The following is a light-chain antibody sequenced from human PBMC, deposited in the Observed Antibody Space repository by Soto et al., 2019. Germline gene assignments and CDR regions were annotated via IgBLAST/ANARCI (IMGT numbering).Light chain of an antibody. CDR1: QSVSVN. CDR3: QQYNDWPFT. Sequence: EIVMTQSPGTLSVSPGERATLSCRASQSVSVNLVWYQQKPGQAPRLLIYGVSTRATGIPARFSGSESGTEFTLTISSRQSEDFAVYYCQQYNDWPFTFGPGTKVDIK. V-gene: IGKV3-15*01. J-gene: IGKJ3*01. CDR2: GVS.